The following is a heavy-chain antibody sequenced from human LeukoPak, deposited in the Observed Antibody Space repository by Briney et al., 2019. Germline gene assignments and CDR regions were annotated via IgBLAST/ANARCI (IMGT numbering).Heavy chain of an antibody. CDR2: IYYSGST. V-gene: IGHV4-59*01. J-gene: IGHJ4*02. Sequence: SETLSLTCTVSGGSISSYYWSRIRQPPGKGLEWIGYIYYSGSTNYNPSLKSRVTISVDTSKNQFSPKLSSVTAADTAVYYCARAPSSSYYDFWSGYNYFDYWGQGTLVTVSS. CDR1: GGSISSYY. CDR3: ARAPSSSYYDFWSGYNYFDY. D-gene: IGHD3-3*01.